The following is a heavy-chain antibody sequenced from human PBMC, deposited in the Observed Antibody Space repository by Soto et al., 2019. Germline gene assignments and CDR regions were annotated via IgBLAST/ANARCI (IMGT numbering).Heavy chain of an antibody. V-gene: IGHV3-30*03. D-gene: IGHD5-12*01. Sequence: QVQLVESGGGVVQPGRSLRLSCAASGFTFSSYGMHWVRQAPGKGLEWVAVISYDGSNKYYADSVKGRFTISRDNSKNTLYLQMNSLRAEDTAVYYCAYSGYDPRGFDYWGQGTLVTVSS. CDR3: AYSGYDPRGFDY. J-gene: IGHJ4*02. CDR2: ISYDGSNK. CDR1: GFTFSSYG.